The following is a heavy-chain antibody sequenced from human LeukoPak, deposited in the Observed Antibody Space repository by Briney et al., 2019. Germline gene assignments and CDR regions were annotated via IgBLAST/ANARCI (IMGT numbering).Heavy chain of an antibody. J-gene: IGHJ4*02. CDR1: GFTFSSYW. Sequence: PGGSLRLSCAASGFTFSSYWMSWVRQAPGKGLEWVGRIKSKSDGATIDYAAPVKGRFTISRDDSKNTLYLQIHSLKTEDTAVYYCTTDGLYSIDNWGQGTLVTVSS. CDR2: IKSKSDGATI. V-gene: IGHV3-15*01. CDR3: TTDGLYSIDN. D-gene: IGHD2-15*01.